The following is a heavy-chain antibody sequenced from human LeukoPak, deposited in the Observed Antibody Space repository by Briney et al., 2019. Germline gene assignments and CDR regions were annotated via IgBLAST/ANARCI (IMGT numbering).Heavy chain of an antibody. CDR3: ARSEYSSGWLDY. CDR2: IYYSGST. V-gene: IGHV4-59*01. CDR1: GGSISSYY. J-gene: IGHJ4*02. Sequence: SETLSLTCTVSGGSISSYYWSWIRQPPGKGLEWIGYIYYSGSTNYNPSLKSRVTISVDTSKNQFSLKLSSVTAADTAVYYRARSEYSSGWLDYWGQGTLVTVSS. D-gene: IGHD6-19*01.